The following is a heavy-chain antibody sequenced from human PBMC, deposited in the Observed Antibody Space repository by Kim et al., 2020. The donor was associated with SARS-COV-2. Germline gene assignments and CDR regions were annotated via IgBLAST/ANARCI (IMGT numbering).Heavy chain of an antibody. CDR2: ISSNGGST. CDR3: ARDSAITFFGVGIINYYYGMDV. V-gene: IGHV3-64*02. Sequence: GGSLRLSCAASGFTFSSYAMHWVRQAPGKGLEYVSAISSNGGSTYYADSVKGRFTISRDNSKNTLYLQMGSLRAEDMAVYYCARDSAITFFGVGIINYYYGMDVWGQGTTVTVSS. CDR1: GFTFSSYA. D-gene: IGHD3-3*01. J-gene: IGHJ6*02.